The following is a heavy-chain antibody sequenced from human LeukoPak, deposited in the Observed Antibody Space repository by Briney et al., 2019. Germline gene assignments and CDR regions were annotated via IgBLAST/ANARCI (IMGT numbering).Heavy chain of an antibody. Sequence: GGSLRLSCAASGFTFSSYSMNWVRQAPGKGLEWVSSISSSSSYIYYADSVKGRFTISRDNAKNSLYLQMNSLRAEDTAVYYCARDGDGRSTSPFDHWGQGALVTVSS. J-gene: IGHJ4*02. CDR2: ISSSSSYI. V-gene: IGHV3-21*01. CDR3: ARDGDGRSTSPFDH. CDR1: GFTFSSYS. D-gene: IGHD1-14*01.